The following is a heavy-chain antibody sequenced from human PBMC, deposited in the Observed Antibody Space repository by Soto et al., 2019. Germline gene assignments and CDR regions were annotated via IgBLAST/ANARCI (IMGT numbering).Heavy chain of an antibody. CDR1: GFTFDDYA. CDR2: ISWNSGSI. CDR3: AKDRHSNGWFGFDS. Sequence: PGGSLRLSCAASGFTFDDYAMHWVRQAPGKGLEWVSGISWNSGSIGYADSVTGRFTISRDIAKNSLFLQMNSLRAEDTALYYCAKDRHSNGWFGFDSWGQGTQVTVSS. V-gene: IGHV3-9*01. D-gene: IGHD6-19*01. J-gene: IGHJ4*02.